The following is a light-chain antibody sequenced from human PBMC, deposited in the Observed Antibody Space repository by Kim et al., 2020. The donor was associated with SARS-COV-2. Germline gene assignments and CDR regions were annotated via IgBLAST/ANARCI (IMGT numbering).Light chain of an antibody. Sequence: PGERATLSCRASQSVSSSYLAWYQQKPGQAPRLLLYHTSSRATGIPDRFSGSGSGTDFTLTISRLEPEDFAVYYCQQYGSSPLTFGGGTKVDIK. J-gene: IGKJ4*01. CDR1: QSVSSSY. CDR3: QQYGSSPLT. CDR2: HTS. V-gene: IGKV3-20*01.